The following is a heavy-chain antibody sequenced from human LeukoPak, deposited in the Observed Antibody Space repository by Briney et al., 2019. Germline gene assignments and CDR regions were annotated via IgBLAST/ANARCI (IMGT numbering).Heavy chain of an antibody. Sequence: GRSLRLSCAASGFTFDDYAMHWVRQAPGKGLEWVSGISWNSGSIGYADSVKGRFTISRDNAKNSLYLQMNSLRAEDTALYYCAKDRLAEIAPAQFDYWGQGTLVTVSS. CDR1: GFTFDDYA. V-gene: IGHV3-9*01. J-gene: IGHJ4*02. D-gene: IGHD6-13*01. CDR3: AKDRLAEIAPAQFDY. CDR2: ISWNSGSI.